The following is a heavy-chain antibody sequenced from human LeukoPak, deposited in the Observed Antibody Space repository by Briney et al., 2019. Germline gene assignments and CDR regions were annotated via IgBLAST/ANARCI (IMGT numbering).Heavy chain of an antibody. V-gene: IGHV4-61*02. J-gene: IGHJ3*02. D-gene: IGHD3-16*01. CDR3: ARDEQVYDYVWGSYRELVAFDI. CDR1: GGSISSGSYY. CDR2: IYTSGSP. Sequence: PSETLSLTCTVSGGSISSGSYYWSWIRQPAGKGLEWIGRIYTSGSPNYNPSLKSRATISVDTSKNQFSLKLSSVTAADTAVYYCARDEQVYDYVWGSYRELVAFDIWGQGTMVTVSS.